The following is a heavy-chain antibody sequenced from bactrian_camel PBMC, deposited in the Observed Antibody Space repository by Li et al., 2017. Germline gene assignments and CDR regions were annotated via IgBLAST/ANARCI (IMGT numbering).Heavy chain of an antibody. D-gene: IGHD1*01. CDR1: GYAYSSYC. Sequence: HVQLVESGGGSVQAGGSLRLSCAASGYAYSSYCMGWLRQVQGKELEWVSVINTLGDDTYYDDSVKGRFTISRDKAKNTLFLQMNSLTPQDTGRYSCALEAWAATCPPSLNQWEYWGQGTQVTVS. J-gene: IGHJ4*01. CDR2: INTLGDDT. CDR3: ALEAWAATCPPSLNQWEY. V-gene: IGHV3S1*01.